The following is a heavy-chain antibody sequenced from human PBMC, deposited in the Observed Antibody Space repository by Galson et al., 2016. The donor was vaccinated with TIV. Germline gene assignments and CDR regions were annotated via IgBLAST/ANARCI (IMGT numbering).Heavy chain of an antibody. V-gene: IGHV3-21*01. CDR2: ISITGTHS. CDR3: ARDRIVDATYYYYYYGMDV. J-gene: IGHJ6*02. D-gene: IGHD1-26*01. CDR1: RFTFGAYV. Sequence: SLRLSCAASRFTFGAYVMHWVRQAPGKGLDWVSSISITGTHSYYADSVRGRFTISRDNAKNSLFPQMNSLRVEDTAVYYCARDRIVDATYYYYYYGMDVWGQGTAVTVSS.